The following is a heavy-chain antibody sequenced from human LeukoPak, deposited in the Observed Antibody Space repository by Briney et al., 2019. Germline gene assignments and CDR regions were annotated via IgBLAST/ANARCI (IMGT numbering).Heavy chain of an antibody. J-gene: IGHJ4*02. CDR3: AASGYKSLHTMIES. Sequence: ASVKVSCKASGYTFTGYYMHWVRQAPGQGLEWMGWINPNSGGTNYAQKFQGWVTMTRDTSISTAYMELSRLRSDDTAVYYCAASGYKSLHTMIESWGQGTLVTVSS. CDR1: GYTFTGYY. D-gene: IGHD3-22*01. CDR2: INPNSGGT. V-gene: IGHV1-2*04.